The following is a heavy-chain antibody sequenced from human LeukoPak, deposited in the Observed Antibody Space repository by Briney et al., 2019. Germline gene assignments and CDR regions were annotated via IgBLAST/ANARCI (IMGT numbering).Heavy chain of an antibody. CDR2: ISPNSGGT. J-gene: IGHJ4*02. D-gene: IGHD1-26*01. V-gene: IGHV1-2*02. CDR1: VYTFTGYY. CDR3: ARAPLWEGQNDY. Sequence: GGSVKVSSTASVYTFTGYYMHWVRQAPAQGLEGMGWISPNSGGTNYAQKFQGRVTMTRDTSISTAYMELSRLRSDDTAVYYCARAPLWEGQNDYWGQGTLVTVSS.